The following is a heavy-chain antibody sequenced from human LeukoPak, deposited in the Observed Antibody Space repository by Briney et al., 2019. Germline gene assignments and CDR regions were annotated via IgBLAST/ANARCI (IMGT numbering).Heavy chain of an antibody. Sequence: PGGSLRLSCAASGFTFSSYEMNWVRQAPGKGLEWVSYISSSGSTIYYADSVKGRFTISRDNAKNTVYLQMNSLRVEDTAVYYCARVGYCSSGICYGMDVWGPGTTVSVSS. CDR1: GFTFSSYE. D-gene: IGHD2-2*01. J-gene: IGHJ6*02. CDR2: ISSSGSTI. V-gene: IGHV3-48*03. CDR3: ARVGYCSSGICYGMDV.